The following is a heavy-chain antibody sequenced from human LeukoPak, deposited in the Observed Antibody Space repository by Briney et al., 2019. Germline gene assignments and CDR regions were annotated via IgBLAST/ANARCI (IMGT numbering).Heavy chain of an antibody. CDR3: ARAFDPSIVVVPAAFDY. J-gene: IGHJ4*02. CDR2: ISSSSSTI. CDR1: GFTFSSYS. Sequence: GGSLRLPCAASGFTFSSYSMNWVRQAPGKGLEWVSYISSSSSTIYYADSVKGRFTISRDNAKNSLYLQMNSLRAEDTAVYYCARAFDPSIVVVPAAFDYWGQGTLVTVSS. D-gene: IGHD2-2*01. V-gene: IGHV3-48*04.